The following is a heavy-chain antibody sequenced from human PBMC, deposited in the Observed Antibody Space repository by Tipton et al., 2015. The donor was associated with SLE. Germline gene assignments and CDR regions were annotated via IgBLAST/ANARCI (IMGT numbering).Heavy chain of an antibody. CDR3: AGAVGTMVGAFDI. CDR2: IKQEGSEK. D-gene: IGHD4/OR15-4a*01. J-gene: IGHJ3*02. V-gene: IGHV3-7*01. CDR1: GFTFNSYS. Sequence: SLRLSCAASGFTFNSYSMSWVRQAPGKGLGWVAKIKQEGSEKNHVDSVKGRLTISRDNAKNSLYLQMNSLSAEDTAVYYCAGAVGTMVGAFDIWGQGTMVTVSS.